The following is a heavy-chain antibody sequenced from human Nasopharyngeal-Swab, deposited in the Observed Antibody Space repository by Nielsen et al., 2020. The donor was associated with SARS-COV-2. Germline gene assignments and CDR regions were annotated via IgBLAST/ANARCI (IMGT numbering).Heavy chain of an antibody. Sequence: ASVKVSCKASGGTFSSYAISWVRQAPGKGLEWMGGFDPEDGETIYAQKFQGRVTMTEDTSTDTAYMELSSLRSEDTAVYYCATDTPSIVGATYWGQGTLVTVSS. CDR2: FDPEDGET. V-gene: IGHV1-24*01. J-gene: IGHJ4*02. CDR3: ATDTPSIVGATY. CDR1: GGTFSSYA. D-gene: IGHD1-26*01.